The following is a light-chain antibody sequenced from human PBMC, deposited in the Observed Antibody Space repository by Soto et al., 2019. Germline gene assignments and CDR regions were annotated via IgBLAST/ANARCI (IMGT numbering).Light chain of an antibody. CDR3: SSYTSSSTLDYV. CDR2: DVS. Sequence: QSALTQPASVSGSPGQSSTISCTGTSSDVGGYNYVSWYQQHPGKAPKLMIYDVSNRPSGVFNRFSGSKSGNTASLTISGLQAEDEADYYCSSYTSSSTLDYVFGTGTKVTVL. CDR1: SSDVGGYNY. V-gene: IGLV2-14*01. J-gene: IGLJ1*01.